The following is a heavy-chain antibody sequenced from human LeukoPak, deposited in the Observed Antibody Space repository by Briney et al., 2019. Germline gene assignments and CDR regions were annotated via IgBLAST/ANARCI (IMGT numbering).Heavy chain of an antibody. CDR2: INPSGGST. V-gene: IGHV1-46*01. J-gene: IGHJ4*02. CDR3: ARVETDLVAFDY. CDR1: GYTFTSYY. Sequence: ASVKVSCKASGYTFTSYYMHWVRQAPGQGLEWMGIINPSGGSTSYAQKFQGRVTMTRDMSTSTVYMELSSLRSEDTAVYYCARVETDLVAFDYWGQGTLVTVSS. D-gene: IGHD3/OR15-3a*01.